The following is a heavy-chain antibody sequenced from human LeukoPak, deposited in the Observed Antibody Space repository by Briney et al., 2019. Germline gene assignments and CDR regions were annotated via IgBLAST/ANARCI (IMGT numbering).Heavy chain of an antibody. CDR3: ARDNKPTYVWGSSRPTRTNWFDP. V-gene: IGHV1-2*02. CDR2: INPNSGGT. CDR1: GYTLTGYY. D-gene: IGHD3-16*01. Sequence: GASVKVSCKASGYTLTGYYMHWVRQAPGQGLEWMGWINPNSGGTNYAQKFQGRVTMTRDTSISTAYMELSRLRSDDTAVYYCARDNKPTYVWGSSRPTRTNWFDPWGQGTLVTVSS. J-gene: IGHJ5*02.